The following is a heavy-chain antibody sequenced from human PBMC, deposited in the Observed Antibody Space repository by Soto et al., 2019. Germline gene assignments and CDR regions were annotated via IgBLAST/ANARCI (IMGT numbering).Heavy chain of an antibody. D-gene: IGHD4-4*01. CDR2: IYYSGST. Sequence: SETLSLTCTVSGGSISSYYWSWIRQPPGKGLEWIGYIYYSGSTNYNPSLKSRVTISVDTSKNQFSLKLSSVTAADTAVYYCARVGYSNYAVYYYYYMDVWGKGTTVTVSS. CDR3: ARVGYSNYAVYYYYYMDV. V-gene: IGHV4-59*01. CDR1: GGSISSYY. J-gene: IGHJ6*03.